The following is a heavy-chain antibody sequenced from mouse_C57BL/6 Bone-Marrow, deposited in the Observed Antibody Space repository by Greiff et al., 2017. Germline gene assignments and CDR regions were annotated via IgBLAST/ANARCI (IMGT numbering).Heavy chain of an antibody. Sequence: EVQLVESGGGLVKPGGSLKLSCAASGFTFSSYAMSWVRQTPEKRLEWVATISDGGSYTYYPDNVKGRFTISRDNAKNNLYLQMSHLKSEDTAMYYCERVRGYYYGSSKYYYAMDYWGQGTSVTVSS. CDR1: GFTFSSYA. CDR2: ISDGGSYT. V-gene: IGHV5-4*01. CDR3: ERVRGYYYGSSKYYYAMDY. J-gene: IGHJ4*01. D-gene: IGHD1-1*01.